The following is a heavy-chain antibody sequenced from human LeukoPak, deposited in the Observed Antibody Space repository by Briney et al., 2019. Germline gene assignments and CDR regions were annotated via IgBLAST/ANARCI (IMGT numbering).Heavy chain of an antibody. J-gene: IGHJ3*02. CDR3: AKEGDYYGSGSYRDGFDI. CDR1: GFTFSDYA. D-gene: IGHD3-10*01. Sequence: PGGSLRLSCAASGFTFSDYAMHWVRQAPGKELEYVSAISSNGGSIHYANSVKGRFTISRDNSKNTLYLQMDSLRAEDTAVYYCAKEGDYYGSGSYRDGFDIWGQGTRATVSS. CDR2: ISSNGGSI. V-gene: IGHV3-64*01.